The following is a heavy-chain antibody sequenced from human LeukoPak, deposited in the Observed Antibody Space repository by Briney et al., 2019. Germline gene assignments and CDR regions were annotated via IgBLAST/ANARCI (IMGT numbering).Heavy chain of an antibody. CDR3: ARGGYSGYEGSH. CDR2: IIPIFGTA. J-gene: IGHJ4*02. CDR1: GYTFTGYY. Sequence: ASVKVSCKASGYTFTGYYMHWVRQAPGQGLEWMGGIIPIFGTANYAQKFQGRVTITADKSTSTAYMELSSLRSEDTAVYYCARGGYSGYEGSHWGQGTLVTVSS. D-gene: IGHD5-12*01. V-gene: IGHV1-69*06.